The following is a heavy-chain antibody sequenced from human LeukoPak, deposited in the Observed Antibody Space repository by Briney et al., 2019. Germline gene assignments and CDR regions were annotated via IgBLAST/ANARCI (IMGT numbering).Heavy chain of an antibody. Sequence: PSETLSLICTVSGGSIGSYYWSWVRQPPEKGLEWIGNIVYTGRTNYNPSLKSRVTMSIDTSKNQFSLRLNSVTAADTAVYYCARDSWWDGSKTFSDWFGPWGQGTLVTVSS. V-gene: IGHV4-59*01. CDR2: IVYTGRT. CDR1: GGSIGSYY. CDR3: ARDSWWDGSKTFSDWFGP. J-gene: IGHJ5*02. D-gene: IGHD3-10*01.